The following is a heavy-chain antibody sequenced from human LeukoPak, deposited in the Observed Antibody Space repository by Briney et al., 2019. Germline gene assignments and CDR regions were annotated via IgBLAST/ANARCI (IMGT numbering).Heavy chain of an antibody. CDR1: GGTFSSYA. Sequence: SVKVSCKASGGTFSSYAISWVRQAPGQGLEWMGGIIPIFGTANYAQKFQGRVTITADESTSTAYMELSSLRSEDTAVYYCARDLGYCSSTSCPYFVPWGQGTLVTVSS. V-gene: IGHV1-69*13. D-gene: IGHD2-2*03. J-gene: IGHJ5*02. CDR3: ARDLGYCSSTSCPYFVP. CDR2: IIPIFGTA.